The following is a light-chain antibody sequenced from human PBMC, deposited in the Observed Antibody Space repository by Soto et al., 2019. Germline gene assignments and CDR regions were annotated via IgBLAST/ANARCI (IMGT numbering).Light chain of an antibody. CDR3: QQSSHWPPV. J-gene: IGKJ4*01. Sequence: EIVLTQSPATLSLSPGNRVTLSCRASQSVCRSLAWYQQKPGQAPRLLIYASSNRATGIPARFSGSGSGTDFTLTITSLEPEDFAVYYYQQSSHWPPVFGGGTRVEVK. CDR1: QSVCRS. CDR2: ASS. V-gene: IGKV3-11*01.